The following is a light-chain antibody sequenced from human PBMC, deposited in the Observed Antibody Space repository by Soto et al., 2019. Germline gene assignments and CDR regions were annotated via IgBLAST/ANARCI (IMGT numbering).Light chain of an antibody. CDR1: QSVNNNY. CDR3: QQYGSSPQT. J-gene: IGKJ1*01. Sequence: EIVLTQSPGTLSLSPGERATLSCRTSQSVNNNYLAWYQQKPGQAPRLLIYGASSRATGIPDRFSGSGSGTDFTLTISRLEPEDFAVYYCQQYGSSPQTFGQGTKVDIK. CDR2: GAS. V-gene: IGKV3-20*01.